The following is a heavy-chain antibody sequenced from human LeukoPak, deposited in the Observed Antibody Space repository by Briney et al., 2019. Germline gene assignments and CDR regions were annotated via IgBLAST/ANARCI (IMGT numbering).Heavy chain of an antibody. CDR3: ARSVRGVITYYYGMDV. J-gene: IGHJ6*02. CDR2: ISASGGST. V-gene: IGHV3-23*01. D-gene: IGHD3-10*01. Sequence: GGSLRLSCAASGFTFSNFGMGWVRQAPGRGLQWVSSISASGGSTYYADSVKGRFTISRDNSKNMVDLQMNTLRAEDTAIYYCARSVRGVITYYYGMDVWGQGTTVTVSS. CDR1: GFTFSNFG.